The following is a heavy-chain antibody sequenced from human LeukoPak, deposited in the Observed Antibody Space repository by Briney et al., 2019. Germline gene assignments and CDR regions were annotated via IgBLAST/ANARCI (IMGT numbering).Heavy chain of an antibody. Sequence: GASVKVSCKASGYTFTSYGISWVRQAPGQGLEWMGWISAYNGNTNYAQKLQGRVTMTTDTSTSTAYMELRSLRSDDTAVYYCARAVPCSNTSCYTEHYYYYYMDVWGKGTTVTVSS. D-gene: IGHD2-2*02. CDR2: ISAYNGNT. V-gene: IGHV1-18*01. CDR1: GYTFTSYG. J-gene: IGHJ6*03. CDR3: ARAVPCSNTSCYTEHYYYYYMDV.